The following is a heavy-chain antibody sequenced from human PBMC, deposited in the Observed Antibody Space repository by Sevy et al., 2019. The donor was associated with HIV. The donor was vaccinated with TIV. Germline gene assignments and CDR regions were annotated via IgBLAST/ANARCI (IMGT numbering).Heavy chain of an antibody. V-gene: IGHV4-31*03. CDR3: ARPGGLGGNSYFDY. J-gene: IGHJ4*02. D-gene: IGHD1-1*01. CDR2: IYYSWST. Sequence: SETLSLTCTVSGGSISSGGYYWSWIRQHPGKGLEWIGYIYYSWSTYYDPSLKSRVTISVDTSKNQFSLKLSSVTAADTAVYYCARPGGLGGNSYFDYWGQGTLVTVSS. CDR1: GGSISSGGYY.